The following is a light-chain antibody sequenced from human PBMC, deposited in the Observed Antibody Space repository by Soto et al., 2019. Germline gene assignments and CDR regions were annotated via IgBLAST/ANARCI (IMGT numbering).Light chain of an antibody. Sequence: QSVLTQPASVSGSPGQSITISCTGTSSDVGSYNLVSWCQQHPGKAPKLMIYEGSKRPSGVSNRFSGSKSGNTASLTISGLQAEDAADYYCCSYAGSGTWVFGGGTKLTVL. CDR2: EGS. J-gene: IGLJ3*02. CDR1: SSDVGSYNL. CDR3: CSYAGSGTWV. V-gene: IGLV2-23*01.